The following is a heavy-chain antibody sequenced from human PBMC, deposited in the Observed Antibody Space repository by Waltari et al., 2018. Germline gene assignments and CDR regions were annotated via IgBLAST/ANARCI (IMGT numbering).Heavy chain of an antibody. V-gene: IGHV3-30*02. D-gene: IGHD6-6*01. CDR1: GFTFSSYG. CDR2: IRYDGSNK. J-gene: IGHJ6*03. Sequence: QVQLVESGGGVVQPGGSLRLSCAASGFTFSSYGMHWVRQAPGKGLEGVAFIRYDGSNKYYADSVKGRFTISRDNSKNTLYLQMNSLRAEDTAVYYCAKDSKQLVYSELVDYYYYYMDVWGKGTTVTVSS. CDR3: AKDSKQLVYSELVDYYYYYMDV.